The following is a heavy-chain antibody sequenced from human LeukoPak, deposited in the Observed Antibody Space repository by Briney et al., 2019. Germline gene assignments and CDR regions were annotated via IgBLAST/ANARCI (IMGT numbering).Heavy chain of an antibody. J-gene: IGHJ3*02. V-gene: IGHV4-4*02. CDR2: IYHSGST. Sequence: PSETLSLTCAVSGGSISSSNWWSWVRQPPGKGLEWIGEIYHSGSTNYNPSLKSRVTISADKSKNQFSLKLSSVTAADTAVYYCAKPKRALDAFDIWGQGTMVTVSS. D-gene: IGHD1-14*01. CDR1: GGSISSSNW. CDR3: AKPKRALDAFDI.